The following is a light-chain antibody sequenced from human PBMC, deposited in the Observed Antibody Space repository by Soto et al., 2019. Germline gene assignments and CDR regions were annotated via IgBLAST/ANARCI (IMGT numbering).Light chain of an antibody. Sequence: EIVLTQSPVTLSLSPGEGATLSCRASQSVVNYLAWYQLKPGRAPRLLIYDASKRATGIPARFSGSGYGTDFTLTISGLEPEDFAVYYCQQRSNWPLTFGGGTKVELK. CDR1: QSVVNY. J-gene: IGKJ4*01. V-gene: IGKV3-11*01. CDR3: QQRSNWPLT. CDR2: DAS.